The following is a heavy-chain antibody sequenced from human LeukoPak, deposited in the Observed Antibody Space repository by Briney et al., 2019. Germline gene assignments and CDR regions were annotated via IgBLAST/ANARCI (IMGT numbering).Heavy chain of an antibody. CDR2: IRYDAKQI. Sequence: PGGSLRLSSAASGFTFSTYGVPWVRQAPGKGLERVVVIRYDAKQIYYVGSVKGRFTISRDISKNTLYLQMNSLRAEDTAVYYCAKDFGQVATIPLFDFWGQGTLVTVSS. J-gene: IGHJ4*02. V-gene: IGHV3-30*02. D-gene: IGHD5-24*01. CDR1: GFTFSTYG. CDR3: AKDFGQVATIPLFDF.